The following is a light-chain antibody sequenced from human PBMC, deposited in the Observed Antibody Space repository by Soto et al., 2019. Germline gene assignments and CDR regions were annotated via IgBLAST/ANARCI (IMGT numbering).Light chain of an antibody. V-gene: IGKV1-39*01. CDR2: AAS. CDR1: QSISRN. J-gene: IGKJ5*01. Sequence: DIQMTQSPSSLSASVGDRVTITCRASQSISRNLNWYQHKPGKAPKLLIYAASSLQNGVASRFSGGGSGTEFTLSIISLQPEDFGTYYCQQSYTTASITFGQGTRLEIK. CDR3: QQSYTTASIT.